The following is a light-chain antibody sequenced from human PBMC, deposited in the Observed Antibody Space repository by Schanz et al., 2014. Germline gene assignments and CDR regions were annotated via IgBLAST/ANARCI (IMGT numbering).Light chain of an antibody. J-gene: IGKJ4*01. V-gene: IGKV3-20*01. CDR1: QSVNSNY. CDR2: GAS. CDR3: QQYGSSPLT. Sequence: EIVLTQSPSTLSLSPGERATLSCRASQSVNSNYIAWYQQKPGQAPRLLIYGASSRATGIPDRFSGSGSGTDFTLTISRLEPEDFAVYYCQQYGSSPLTFGGGTNVEIK.